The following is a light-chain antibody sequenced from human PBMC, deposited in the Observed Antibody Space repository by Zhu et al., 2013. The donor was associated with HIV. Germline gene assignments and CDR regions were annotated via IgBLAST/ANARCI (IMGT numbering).Light chain of an antibody. V-gene: IGKV3-20*01. J-gene: IGKJ1*01. Sequence: EIVLTQSPGTLSLSPGDTATLSCRASQSVSINALAWYQQKPGQAPRLVIYDASSRATGIPDRFSGSGSGTDFALTISRLEPEDFAVYYCQQYGGSPRTFGQGTKLEIK. CDR3: QQYGGSPRT. CDR1: QSVSINA. CDR2: DAS.